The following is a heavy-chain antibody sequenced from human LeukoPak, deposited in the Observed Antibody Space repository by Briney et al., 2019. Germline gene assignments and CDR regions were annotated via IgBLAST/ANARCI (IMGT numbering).Heavy chain of an antibody. CDR2: MNPNSGNT. CDR1: GYTFTSYD. V-gene: IGHV1-8*01. CDR3: ARRPLRRGFLEWLVRHGMDV. Sequence: GASVKVSCKASGYTFTSYDINWVRQATGQGLEWMGWMNPNSGNTGYAQKFQGRVTMTRNTSISTAYMELSSLRSEDTAVYYCARRPLRRGFLEWLVRHGMDVWGQGTTVTVSS. J-gene: IGHJ6*02. D-gene: IGHD3-3*01.